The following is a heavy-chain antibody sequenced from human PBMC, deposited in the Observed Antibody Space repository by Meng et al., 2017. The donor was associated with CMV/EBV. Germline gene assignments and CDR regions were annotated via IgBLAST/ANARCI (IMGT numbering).Heavy chain of an antibody. J-gene: IGHJ5*02. V-gene: IGHV3-21*01. CDR1: GFTFGSYS. CDR2: ISSSSSYI. Sequence: GGSLRLSCAASGFTFGSYSMNWVRQAPGKGLEWVSSISSSSSYIYYADSVKGRFTISRDNAKNSLYLQMNSLRAEDTAVYYCARDKRFQGWFDPWGQGTLVTVSS. CDR3: ARDKRFQGWFDP. D-gene: IGHD5-24*01.